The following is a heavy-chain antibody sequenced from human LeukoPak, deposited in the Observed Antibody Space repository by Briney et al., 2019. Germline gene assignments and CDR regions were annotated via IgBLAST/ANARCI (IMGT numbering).Heavy chain of an antibody. D-gene: IGHD5-24*01. CDR1: GGSVSSSSYY. CDR3: ARDQRDGHLGFYFDY. Sequence: SETLSLTCTVSGGSVSSSSYYWSWIRQPPGKGLEWIGYIYYSGSTNYNPSLKSRVTISIDTSKNQFSLKLSSVTAADTAVYYCARDQRDGHLGFYFDYWGQGTLVTVSS. CDR2: IYYSGST. J-gene: IGHJ4*02. V-gene: IGHV4-61*01.